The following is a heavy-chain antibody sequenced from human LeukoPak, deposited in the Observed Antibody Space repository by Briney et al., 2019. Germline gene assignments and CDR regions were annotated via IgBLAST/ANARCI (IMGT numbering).Heavy chain of an antibody. Sequence: RTGGSLRLSCAASGFTFDDHGMTWVRQAPGKGLEWVSGINWNGGSTGYADSVKGQFTISRDNAKNSLYLQMNSLRAEDTAFYYCAKNLGSGWFFPPDYWGQGTLVTVSS. D-gene: IGHD6-19*01. V-gene: IGHV3-20*04. CDR2: INWNGGST. CDR1: GFTFDDHG. J-gene: IGHJ4*02. CDR3: AKNLGSGWFFPPDY.